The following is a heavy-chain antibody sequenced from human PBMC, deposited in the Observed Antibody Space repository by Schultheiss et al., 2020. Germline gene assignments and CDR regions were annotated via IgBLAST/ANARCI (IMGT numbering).Heavy chain of an antibody. V-gene: IGHV3-30*03. CDR1: GFTFSSYG. CDR3: ARHPTWITVTTGGLDP. Sequence: GGSLRLSCAASGFTFSSYGMHWVRQAPGKGLEWVAVISYDGSNKYYADSVKGRFTISRDDSKNMLYLQMNSLRVEDTAVYYCARHPTWITVTTGGLDPWGQGTLVTVSS. J-gene: IGHJ5*02. D-gene: IGHD4-11*01. CDR2: ISYDGSNK.